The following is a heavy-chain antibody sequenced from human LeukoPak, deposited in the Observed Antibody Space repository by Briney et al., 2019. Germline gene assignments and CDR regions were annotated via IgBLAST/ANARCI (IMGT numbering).Heavy chain of an antibody. CDR1: GFTFSSYA. V-gene: IGHV3-23*01. CDR3: AKGAYDYIEIAYFDY. J-gene: IGHJ4*02. Sequence: GGSLRLSCAASGFTFSSYAMSWVRQAPGKGLEWVSAISGRTGGTTYYADSVKGRFTVSRDKSKNTLYLQMNSLRAEDTAVYYCAKGAYDYIEIAYFDYWGQGSLVTVSS. D-gene: IGHD5-12*01. CDR2: ISGRTGGTT.